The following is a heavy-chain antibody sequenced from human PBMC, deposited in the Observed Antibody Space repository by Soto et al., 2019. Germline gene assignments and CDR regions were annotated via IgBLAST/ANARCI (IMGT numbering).Heavy chain of an antibody. J-gene: IGHJ6*02. V-gene: IGHV1-69*01. CDR2: IIPIFTKP. D-gene: IGHD2-2*01. CDR3: ARTGDIVVVGDFYYGMDV. Sequence: QVQLVQSGAEVKMPGSSVKVSCTASGGTFDTYALSWVRQAPRQGLEWLGGIIPIFTKPTYARKFQGRITITADESTTTVYLDLSSLTSDDTAVYYCARTGDIVVVGDFYYGMDVWGQGTTVIVSS. CDR1: GGTFDTYA.